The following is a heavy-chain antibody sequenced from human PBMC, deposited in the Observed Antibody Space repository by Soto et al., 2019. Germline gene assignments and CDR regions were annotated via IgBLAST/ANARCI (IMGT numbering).Heavy chain of an antibody. CDR2: IYHSGST. Sequence: PSETLSLTCAVSGGSISSSNWWSWVRQPPGKGLEWIGEIYHSGSTNDNPSLKSRVTISVDKSKNQFSLKLSSVTAADTTVYYCARAAMRGSSWPFDYWGQGTLVTVSS. CDR1: GGSISSSNW. J-gene: IGHJ4*02. V-gene: IGHV4-4*02. D-gene: IGHD6-13*01. CDR3: ARAAMRGSSWPFDY.